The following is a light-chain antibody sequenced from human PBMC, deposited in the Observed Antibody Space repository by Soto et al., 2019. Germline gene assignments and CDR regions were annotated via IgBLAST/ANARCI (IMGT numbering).Light chain of an antibody. CDR1: QGVTTN. CDR2: DVS. J-gene: IGKJ5*01. V-gene: IGKV3-15*01. CDR3: QQYNNWPFS. Sequence: EIVMTQSPDTLSVSPGERATLTCRAGQGVTTNFAWYQQKSGQSPRLLIYDVSIRATGVPARFSATGSETDSTLTISGLQSGDSAVYFCQQYNNWPFSFGQGTRLEIK.